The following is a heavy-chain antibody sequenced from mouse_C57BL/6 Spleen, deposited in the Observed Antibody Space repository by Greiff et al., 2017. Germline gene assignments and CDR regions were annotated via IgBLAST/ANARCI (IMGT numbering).Heavy chain of an antibody. CDR3: TGSFITTVVADYFDY. Sequence: VQLQQSGAELVRPGASVTLSCKASGYTFTDYEMHWVKQTPVHGLEWIGAIDPETGGTAYNQKFKGKAILTADKSSSTAYMELRSLTSEDSAVYYCTGSFITTVVADYFDYWGQGTTLTVSS. CDR2: IDPETGGT. J-gene: IGHJ2*01. V-gene: IGHV1-15*01. CDR1: GYTFTDYE. D-gene: IGHD1-1*01.